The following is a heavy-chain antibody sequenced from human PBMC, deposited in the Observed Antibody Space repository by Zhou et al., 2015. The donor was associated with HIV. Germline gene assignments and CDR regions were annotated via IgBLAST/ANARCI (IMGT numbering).Heavy chain of an antibody. CDR1: GYTFTSYY. D-gene: IGHD3-10*01. V-gene: IGHV1-46*01. Sequence: QVQLVQSGAEVKKPGASVKVSCKASGYTFTSYYMHWVRQAPGQGLEWMGIINPSGGSTSYAQKFQGRVTMTRDTSTSTVYMELSSLRSEDTAVYYCARGDGPYYYGSGSHRHRITDYWGQGTLVTVSS. CDR3: ARGDGPYYYGSGSHRHRITDY. CDR2: INPSGGST. J-gene: IGHJ4*02.